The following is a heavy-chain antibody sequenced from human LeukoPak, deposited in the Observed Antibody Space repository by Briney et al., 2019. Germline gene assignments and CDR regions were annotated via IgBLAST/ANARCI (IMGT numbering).Heavy chain of an antibody. CDR3: ASGIVVVPAAYYYYYYYMDV. CDR1: GGTFSSYT. V-gene: IGHV1-69*02. CDR2: IIPILGIA. D-gene: IGHD2-2*01. J-gene: IGHJ6*03. Sequence: SVKVSCKASGGTFSSYTISWVRQAPGQGLEWMGMIIPILGIANYAQKFQGRVTITADKSTSTAYMELSSLRSEDTAVYYCASGIVVVPAAYYYYYYYMDVWGKGTTVTVSS.